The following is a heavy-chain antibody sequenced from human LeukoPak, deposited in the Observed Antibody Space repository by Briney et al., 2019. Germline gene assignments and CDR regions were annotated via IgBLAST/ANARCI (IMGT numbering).Heavy chain of an antibody. Sequence: ASVKISCKVSGYTFTDYYMHWVQQAPGKGLEWMGLVYPEDGETIYAEKFQGRVTITADTSTDTAYVELSSLRSEDTAVYYCVVVPAAIRNSVWFDPWGQGTLVTVSS. D-gene: IGHD2-2*02. CDR1: GYTFTDYY. CDR3: VVVPAAIRNSVWFDP. J-gene: IGHJ5*02. V-gene: IGHV1-69-2*01. CDR2: VYPEDGET.